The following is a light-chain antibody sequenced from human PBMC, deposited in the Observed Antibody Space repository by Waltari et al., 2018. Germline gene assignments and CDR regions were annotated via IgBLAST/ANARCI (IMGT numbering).Light chain of an antibody. CDR3: SSYTGSTNNLYV. V-gene: IGLV2-8*01. Sequence: QSALTQPPSASGSPGQSVAISCTGTSSDVGAYNYVSWYQQHPGKAPKLIIYDVTKRPSGVPERFSGSKSGNTAFLTVSGLQADDEADYHCSSYTGSTNNLYVFGTGTKVTVL. CDR2: DVT. CDR1: SSDVGAYNY. J-gene: IGLJ1*01.